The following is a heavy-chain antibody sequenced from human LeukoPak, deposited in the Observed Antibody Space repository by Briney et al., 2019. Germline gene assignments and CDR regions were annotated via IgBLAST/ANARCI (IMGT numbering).Heavy chain of an antibody. CDR1: GGSISGYY. D-gene: IGHD6-13*01. J-gene: IGHJ4*02. CDR3: ARLNIIGSSPVHHFDY. CDR2: IYYSGTT. V-gene: IGHV4-59*08. Sequence: SETLSLTCTVSGGSISGYYWSWIRQPPGKGLEYIAYIYYSGTTDYNPSLKGRVTISVDTSKNQFSLKLSSVTAADTAVYYCARLNIIGSSPVHHFDYWGQGTLVTVSS.